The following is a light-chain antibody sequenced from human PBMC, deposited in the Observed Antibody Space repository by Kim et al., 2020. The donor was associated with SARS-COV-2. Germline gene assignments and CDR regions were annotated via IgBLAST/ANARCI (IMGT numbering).Light chain of an antibody. J-gene: IGLJ3*02. CDR3: NSRDSSNSHWV. Sequence: SSELTQDPAVSVALGQTVRITCQGDSLRSYYASWYQQKPGQAPVLVIYGKNNRPSGIPDRFSGSSSANTASLTITGAQAEDEAVYYCNSRDSSNSHWVSG. CDR2: GKN. CDR1: SLRSYY. V-gene: IGLV3-19*01.